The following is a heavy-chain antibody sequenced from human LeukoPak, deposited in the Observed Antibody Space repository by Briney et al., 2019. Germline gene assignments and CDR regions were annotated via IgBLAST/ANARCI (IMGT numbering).Heavy chain of an antibody. CDR1: GFTFSGYA. D-gene: IGHD6-13*01. CDR3: AKDEQQQLVRTFDY. CDR2: IISSSGSDT. Sequence: VGSLRLSCAASGFTFSGYAMTWVRQAPGKGLEWVSTIISSSGSDTYYADSVKGRFTISRDNSKNTLTLQLNSLRAEDTAVYYCAKDEQQQLVRTFDYWGQGTLVTVSS. V-gene: IGHV3-23*01. J-gene: IGHJ4*02.